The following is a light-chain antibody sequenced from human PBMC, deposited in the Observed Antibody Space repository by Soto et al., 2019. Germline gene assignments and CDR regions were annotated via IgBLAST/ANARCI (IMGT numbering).Light chain of an antibody. J-gene: IGKJ1*01. CDR1: QSVSSSY. CDR2: GAS. V-gene: IGKV3-20*01. Sequence: ESVLTQSPGTLSLSPGEKATLACRASQSVSSSYLAWYQQKPGQAPRLRIYGASSRATGIPDRFSGSGSGTDVTLTVSSLEPEDFAVYYCQEFGSSAWTFGQGTKVEFK. CDR3: QEFGSSAWT.